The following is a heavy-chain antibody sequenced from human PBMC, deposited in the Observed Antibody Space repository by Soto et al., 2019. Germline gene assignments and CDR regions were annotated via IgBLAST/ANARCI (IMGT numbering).Heavy chain of an antibody. CDR2: INAGNGNT. J-gene: IGHJ4*02. CDR3: ARAVAVPADFDY. Sequence: QVQLVQSGTEEKKPGASVKVSCKASGYTFASYAMHWVRQAPGQRLEWMGWINAGNGNTKYSQKFQGRVTITRDTSASTASMELSSPRSEDTAVYYCARAVAVPADFDYRGQGTLVTVSS. CDR1: GYTFASYA. V-gene: IGHV1-3*05. D-gene: IGHD6-19*01.